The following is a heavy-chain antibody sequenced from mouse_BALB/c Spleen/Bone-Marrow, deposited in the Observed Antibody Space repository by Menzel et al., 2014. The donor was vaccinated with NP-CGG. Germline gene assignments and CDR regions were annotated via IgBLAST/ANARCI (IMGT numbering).Heavy chain of an antibody. J-gene: IGHJ4*01. V-gene: IGHV14-3*02. D-gene: IGHD2-3*01. CDR1: GFNIKDAY. CDR2: IDPANGNT. CDR3: ARGLLQYYYAMDY. Sequence: EVQLHQSGAELVKPGASVKLSCTASGFNIKDAYMHWVKQRPEQGLEWIGRIDPANGNTKYDPKFQGKAIITADTSSNTAYLQLSSLTSEDTAVYYCARGLLQYYYAMDYWGQGTSVTVSS.